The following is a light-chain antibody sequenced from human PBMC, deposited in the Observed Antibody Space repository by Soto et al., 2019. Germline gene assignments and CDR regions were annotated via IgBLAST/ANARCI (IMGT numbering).Light chain of an antibody. V-gene: IGKV3-11*01. CDR3: HQRSNWPWT. CDR2: DAS. CDR1: QSVSTS. J-gene: IGKJ1*01. Sequence: EIVLTQSPATLSLSPGERATLSCRASQSVSTSLAWYQQKPGQAPRLLIYDASNRATGIPARFSGSGSGTDFRLTVSSLEPEDFALYYCHQRSNWPWTFGQGTKVEIK.